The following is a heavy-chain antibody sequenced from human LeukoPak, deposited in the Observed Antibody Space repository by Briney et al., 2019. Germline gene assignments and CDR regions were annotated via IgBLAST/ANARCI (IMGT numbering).Heavy chain of an antibody. CDR3: ARSSGYMSY. D-gene: IGHD3-22*01. CDR2: IYHSGST. V-gene: IGHV4-38-2*02. J-gene: IGHJ4*02. Sequence: SETLSLTCTGSRYSISSNYYWGWIRQPPGKGLEWIGSIYHSGSTYYNPSLKSRVTISVDTSKNQFSLKSTSVTAADTAVYYCARSSGYMSYWGQGTLVTVSS. CDR1: RYSISSNYY.